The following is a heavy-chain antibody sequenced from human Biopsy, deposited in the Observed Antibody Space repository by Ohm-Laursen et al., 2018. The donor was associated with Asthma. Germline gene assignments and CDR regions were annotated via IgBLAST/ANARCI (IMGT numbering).Heavy chain of an antibody. CDR3: ARAADYSHYYGIDV. V-gene: IGHV1-18*01. D-gene: IGHD3-10*01. CDR1: GYTFNSAG. CDR2: ISVYNGNT. J-gene: IGHJ6*02. Sequence: GASVNVSCKTSGYTFNSAGITWVRQAPGQGLEWMGWISVYNGNTKVAQMLQDRVTMITDTSTSTAYMELRSLRSDDTAVYFCARAADYSHYYGIDVWGQGTTVTVS.